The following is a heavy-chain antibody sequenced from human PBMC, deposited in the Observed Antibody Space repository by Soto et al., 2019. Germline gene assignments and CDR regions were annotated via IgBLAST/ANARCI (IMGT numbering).Heavy chain of an antibody. J-gene: IGHJ4*02. Sequence: EVQLVESGGGLIQPGGSLRLSFAASGFTVSSKYMTWVRQAPGKGPEWVSVIYGGGTTYYADSVKGRFTISRDNSKNTLYLQVNSLRAEDTAVYYCVQTTGWPGFDFWGQGTLVTVSS. V-gene: IGHV3-53*01. D-gene: IGHD6-19*01. CDR3: VQTTGWPGFDF. CDR2: IYGGGTT. CDR1: GFTVSSKY.